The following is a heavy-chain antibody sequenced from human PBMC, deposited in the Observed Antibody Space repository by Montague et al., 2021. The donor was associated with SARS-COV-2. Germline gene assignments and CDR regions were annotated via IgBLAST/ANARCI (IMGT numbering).Heavy chain of an antibody. V-gene: IGHV4-34*01. CDR1: GGSLSGYY. CDR3: ARGGTYHYGMDV. J-gene: IGHJ6*02. D-gene: IGHD3-10*01. CDR2: ISHSGST. Sequence: SETLSLTCAVYGGSLSGYYWSWIRQPPGEGLEWIAEISHSGSTNYDPSLKSRVTIFIDKSKNHFPLQLSSVTAADTAVYYCARGGTYHYGMDVWGQGTTVAVSS.